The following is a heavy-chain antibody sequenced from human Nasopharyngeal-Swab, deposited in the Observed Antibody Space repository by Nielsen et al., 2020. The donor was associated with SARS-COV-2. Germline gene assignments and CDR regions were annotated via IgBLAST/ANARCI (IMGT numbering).Heavy chain of an antibody. CDR3: ARDRYWNDGAFDI. CDR2: ISSSSSTI. V-gene: IGHV3-48*02. CDR1: GFTFSSYS. Sequence: GGSLRLSCAASGFTFSSYSMNWVRQAPGKGLEWVSYISSSSSTIYNADSVKGRFTISRDNAKNSLYLQMNSLRDEDTAVYYCARDRYWNDGAFDIWDQGTMVTVSS. J-gene: IGHJ3*02. D-gene: IGHD1-1*01.